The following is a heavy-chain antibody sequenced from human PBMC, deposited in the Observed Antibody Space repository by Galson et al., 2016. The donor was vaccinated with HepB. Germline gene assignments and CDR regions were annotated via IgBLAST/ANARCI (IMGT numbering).Heavy chain of an antibody. CDR1: RDSFSSYA. CDR3: TRSSSWYGSTTQNFDY. CDR2: IIPIFGTT. V-gene: IGHV1-69*13. Sequence: SVKVSCKGSRDSFSSYAISWVRQARGQGLEWMGGIIPIFGTTNYAQQFQDSVTITADESTTTVYMELSSLRFEDTAVYYCTRSSSWYGSTTQNFDYWGQGTLVTVSS. D-gene: IGHD6-13*01. J-gene: IGHJ4*02.